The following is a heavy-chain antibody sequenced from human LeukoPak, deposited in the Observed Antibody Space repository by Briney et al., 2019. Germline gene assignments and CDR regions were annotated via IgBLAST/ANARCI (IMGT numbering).Heavy chain of an antibody. CDR3: ATTYYYDSSGYPYYFDY. J-gene: IGHJ4*02. D-gene: IGHD3-22*01. CDR1: GFTFSSYA. V-gene: IGHV3-23*01. Sequence: GSLRLSCAASGFTFSSYAMSWVRQAPGKGLEWVSAISGSGGSTYYADSVKGRFTISRDNSKNTLYLQMNSLRAEDTAVYYCATTYYYDSSGYPYYFDYWGQGTLVTVSS. CDR2: ISGSGGST.